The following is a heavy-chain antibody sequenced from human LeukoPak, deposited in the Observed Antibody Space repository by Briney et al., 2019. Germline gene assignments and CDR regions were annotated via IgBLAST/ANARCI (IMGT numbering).Heavy chain of an antibody. J-gene: IGHJ5*02. CDR2: ISSNGGST. CDR1: GFTFSSYA. D-gene: IGHD3-22*01. V-gene: IGHV3-64*01. Sequence: GSLRLSCAASGFTFSSYAMHWVRQAPGKGLEYVSAISSNGGSTYYANSVKGRFTISRDNSKNTLYLQMGSLRAEDMAVYYCARDYYDSSGYYQRLANWFDPWGQGTLVTVSS. CDR3: ARDYYDSSGYYQRLANWFDP.